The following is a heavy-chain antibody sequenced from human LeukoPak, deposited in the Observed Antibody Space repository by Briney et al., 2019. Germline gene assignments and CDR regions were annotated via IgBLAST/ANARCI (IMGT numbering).Heavy chain of an antibody. V-gene: IGHV3-30*02. Sequence: PGGSLRLSCAASGFTFSSYGMHWVRQAPGKGLEWVAFIRYDGSNKYYADSVKGRFTISRDNSKNTLYLQMNSLRAEDTAVYYCAKEAVGYSSGWYNYYYYMDVWGKGTTVTISS. CDR1: GFTFSSYG. CDR3: AKEAVGYSSGWYNYYYYMDV. CDR2: IRYDGSNK. D-gene: IGHD6-19*01. J-gene: IGHJ6*03.